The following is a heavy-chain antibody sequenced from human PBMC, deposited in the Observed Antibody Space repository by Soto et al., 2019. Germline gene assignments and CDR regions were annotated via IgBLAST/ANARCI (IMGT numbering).Heavy chain of an antibody. CDR3: ARLNAGTTYYYYGMDV. V-gene: IGHV4-39*01. CDR1: GASISSSSYY. Sequence: SETLSLTCTVSGASISSSSYYWGWIRQPPGKGLEWIGSIYYSGGTYYNPSLKSRVTISVDTSKNQFSLKLSSVTAADTALYYCARLNAGTTYYYYGMDVWGQGTTVT. D-gene: IGHD1-7*01. J-gene: IGHJ6*02. CDR2: IYYSGGT.